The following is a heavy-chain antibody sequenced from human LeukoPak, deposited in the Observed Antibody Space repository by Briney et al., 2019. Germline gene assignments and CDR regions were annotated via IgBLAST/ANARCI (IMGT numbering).Heavy chain of an antibody. Sequence: SETLSLTCAVYGGSFSGYYWSWIRQPPGKGLEWIGYIYYSGSTYYNPSLKSRVTISVDTSKNQFSLKLSSVTAADTAVYYCARVNRLDAFDIWGQGTMVTVSS. J-gene: IGHJ3*02. D-gene: IGHD1-14*01. CDR3: ARVNRLDAFDI. CDR2: IYYSGST. V-gene: IGHV4-34*09. CDR1: GGSFSGYY.